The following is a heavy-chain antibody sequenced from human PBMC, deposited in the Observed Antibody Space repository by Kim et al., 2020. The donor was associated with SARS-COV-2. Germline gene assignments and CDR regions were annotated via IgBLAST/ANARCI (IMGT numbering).Heavy chain of an antibody. CDR2: IYYSGST. Sequence: GGAISSYYWSWIRQPPGKGLEWIGYIYYSGSTNYNPSLKSRVTISVDTSKNQFSLKLSSVTAADTAVYYCASHSSGWSIFDYWGQGTLVTVSS. V-gene: IGHV4-59*01. J-gene: IGHJ4*02. CDR1: GGAISSYY. D-gene: IGHD6-19*01. CDR3: ASHSSGWSIFDY.